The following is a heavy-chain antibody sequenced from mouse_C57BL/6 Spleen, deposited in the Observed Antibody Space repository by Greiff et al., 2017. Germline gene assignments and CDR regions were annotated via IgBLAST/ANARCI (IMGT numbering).Heavy chain of an antibody. CDR2: IYPGDGAT. Sequence: VQLQQSGPELVKPGASVKISCKASGYAFSSSWMNWVKQRPGKGLEWIGRIYPGDGATNYNGKFKGKATLSADKSSSTAYMQLSSLTSEDSAVCFCAGGRRYFDVWGTGTTVTVSS. V-gene: IGHV1-82*01. CDR3: AGGRRYFDV. J-gene: IGHJ1*03. CDR1: GYAFSSSW.